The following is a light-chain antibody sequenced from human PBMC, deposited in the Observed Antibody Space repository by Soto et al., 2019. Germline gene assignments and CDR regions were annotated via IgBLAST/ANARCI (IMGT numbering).Light chain of an antibody. CDR2: GAS. V-gene: IGKV3-20*01. Sequence: EIVLTQSPGTLSLSPGERATLSCRASQSVNNNYLAWYQQKPGQAPRLLIYGASSRATGIPDRFSGSGSGTDFTLTISSLETEDFAVYYCQQYGSSQYTFGQGTKLEIK. J-gene: IGKJ2*01. CDR3: QQYGSSQYT. CDR1: QSVNNNY.